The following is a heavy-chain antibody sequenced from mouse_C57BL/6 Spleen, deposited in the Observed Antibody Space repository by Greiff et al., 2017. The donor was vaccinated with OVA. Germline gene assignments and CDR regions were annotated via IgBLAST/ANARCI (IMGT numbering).Heavy chain of an antibody. CDR3: VRGGAYYYGRSFYYAMDY. CDR1: GFTFNTYA. CDR2: IRSKSSNYAT. Sequence: EVHLVESGGGLVQPKGSLKLSCAASGFTFNTYAMHWVRQAPGKGLEWVARIRSKSSNYATYYADSVKDRFTISRDDSQSMLYLKMNNLKTEDTAMYYCVRGGAYYYGRSFYYAMDYWGQGTSVTVSS. V-gene: IGHV10-3*01. D-gene: IGHD1-1*01. J-gene: IGHJ4*01.